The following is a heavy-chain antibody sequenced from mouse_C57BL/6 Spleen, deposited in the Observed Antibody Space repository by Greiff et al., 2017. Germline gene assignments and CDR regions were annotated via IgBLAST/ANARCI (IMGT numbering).Heavy chain of an antibody. V-gene: IGHV1-80*01. D-gene: IGHD2-4*01. CDR3: ARGIYYEYDGAPYYAMDY. CDR2: IYPGDGDT. J-gene: IGHJ4*01. Sequence: VQLQESGAELVKPGASVKISCKASGYAFSSYWMNWVKQRPGKGLEWIGQIYPGDGDTNYNGKFKGKAKLTADKSSSTAYMQLSSLTSEDSAVYFCARGIYYEYDGAPYYAMDYWGQGTSVTVSS. CDR1: GYAFSSYW.